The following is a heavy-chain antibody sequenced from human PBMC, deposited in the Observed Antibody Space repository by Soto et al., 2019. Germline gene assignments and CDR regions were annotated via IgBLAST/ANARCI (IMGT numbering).Heavy chain of an antibody. V-gene: IGHV3-23*01. CDR1: GFSFSSYA. Sequence: GESLKISCVVSGFSFSSYAMSWVRQAPGKGLEWVSAITGSGGSTYYADSVKGRFTISRDNSKNTLYLQMNSLRAEDTAVYYCAKDPRFSFPLWGQGTLVTVSS. J-gene: IGHJ4*02. CDR2: ITGSGGST. CDR3: AKDPRFSFPL. D-gene: IGHD3-16*01.